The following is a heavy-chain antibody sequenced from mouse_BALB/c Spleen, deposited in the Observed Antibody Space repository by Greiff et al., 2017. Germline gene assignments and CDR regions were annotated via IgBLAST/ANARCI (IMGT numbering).Heavy chain of an antibody. Sequence: EVKLMESGAELVKPGASVKLSCTASGFNIKDTYMHWVKQRPEQGLEWIGRIDPANGNTKYDPKFQGKATITADTSSNTAYLQLSSLTSEDTAVYYCAVYDYDARFAYWGQGTLVTVSA. CDR3: AVYDYDARFAY. CDR2: IDPANGNT. V-gene: IGHV14-3*02. CDR1: GFNIKDTY. D-gene: IGHD2-4*01. J-gene: IGHJ3*01.